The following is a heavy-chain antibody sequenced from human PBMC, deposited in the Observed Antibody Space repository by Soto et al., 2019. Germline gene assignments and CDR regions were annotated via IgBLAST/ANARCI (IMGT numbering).Heavy chain of an antibody. CDR3: ARDRSTYGGGGTGEVKENWFDP. Sequence: PSETLSLTCCVSGGSISRYYWSWIRQPPGKGLEWIGYAYYSGDTGYNPSLQSRVTMAVDTSKNQVSLKLTSVTAADTAVYYCARDRSTYGGGGTGEVKENWFDPWGQGALVTVS. D-gene: IGHD2-8*01. J-gene: IGHJ5*02. CDR1: GGSISRYY. CDR2: AYYSGDT. V-gene: IGHV4-59*01.